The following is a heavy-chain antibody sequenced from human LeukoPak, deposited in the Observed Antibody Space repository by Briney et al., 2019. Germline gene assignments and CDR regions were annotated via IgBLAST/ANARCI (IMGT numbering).Heavy chain of an antibody. CDR1: GYTFTGYY. CDR2: INPNSGGT. Sequence: VASVKVSCKASGYTFTGYYMHWVRQAPGQGLEWMGWINPNSGGTNYAQKFQGRVTMTRDTSISTAYMELSRLRSDDTAVYYCARVGRGIAVVYPLSYDYWGQGTLVTVCS. CDR3: ARVGRGIAVVYPLSYDY. V-gene: IGHV1-2*02. J-gene: IGHJ4*02. D-gene: IGHD6-19*01.